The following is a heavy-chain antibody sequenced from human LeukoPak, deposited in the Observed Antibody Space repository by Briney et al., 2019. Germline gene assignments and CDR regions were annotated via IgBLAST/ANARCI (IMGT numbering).Heavy chain of an antibody. D-gene: IGHD3-16*01. J-gene: IGHJ3*02. CDR1: GYSFTSYW. Sequence: HGESLKISCKGSGYSFTSYWIGWVRQMPGKGLEWMGIIYPGDSDTRYSPSFQGQVTISADKSISTAYLQWSSLKASDTAMCYCASRIRLRLPGLLGDAFDIWGQGTMVTVSS. V-gene: IGHV5-51*01. CDR3: ASRIRLRLPGLLGDAFDI. CDR2: IYPGDSDT.